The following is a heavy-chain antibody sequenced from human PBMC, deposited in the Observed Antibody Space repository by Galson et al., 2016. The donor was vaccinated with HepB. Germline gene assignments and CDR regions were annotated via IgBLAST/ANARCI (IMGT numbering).Heavy chain of an antibody. D-gene: IGHD3/OR15-3a*01. J-gene: IGHJ2*01. CDR1: GGSFNNCG. Sequence: SVKVSCKASGGSFNNCGINWVRQAPGQGLEWMGRIIPIFGKANYAQKFQGRVTITADRSTSTAYMEMSSLRSEDTAVFYCAKDRTGAGLHYWYFDLWGRGTLVTVSS. CDR2: IIPIFGKA. CDR3: AKDRTGAGLHYWYFDL. V-gene: IGHV1-69*04.